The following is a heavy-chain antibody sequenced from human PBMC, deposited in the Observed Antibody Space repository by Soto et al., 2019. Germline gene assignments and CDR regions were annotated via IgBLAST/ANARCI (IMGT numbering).Heavy chain of an antibody. CDR1: GGSISIYY. D-gene: IGHD6-13*01. Sequence: SETLSLTCTVSGGSISIYYWSWIRQPPGKGLEWIGYIYYSGSTNYNPSLKSRVTISVDTSKNQFSLKLSSVTAADTAVYYCARRYSSSFDYWGQGTLVTVSS. J-gene: IGHJ4*02. V-gene: IGHV4-59*08. CDR3: ARRYSSSFDY. CDR2: IYYSGST.